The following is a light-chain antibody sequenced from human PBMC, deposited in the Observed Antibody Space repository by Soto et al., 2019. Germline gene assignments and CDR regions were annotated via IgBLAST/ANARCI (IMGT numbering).Light chain of an antibody. V-gene: IGKV1-33*01. CDR1: QDISNS. CDR3: TQYANLPLT. CDR2: GAS. Sequence: IQMTQSPSSLSASVGYRVTITCQASQDISNSLNWFQHKPGKAPKLLIYGASNLETGVPSRFNGGGSGTDFTFTMSSLPPEDIATYYGTQYANLPLTLGGWTKVEIK. J-gene: IGKJ4*01.